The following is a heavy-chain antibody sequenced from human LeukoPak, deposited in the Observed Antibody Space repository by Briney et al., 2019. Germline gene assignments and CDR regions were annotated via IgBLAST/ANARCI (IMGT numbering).Heavy chain of an antibody. V-gene: IGHV3-23*01. Sequence: GGSLRLSCAASGFTFSNYAMNWVRQAPGKGLEWVSVISGSGGSTYYADSVKGRFTISRDNSKNTLYLQMNSLRAEDTAVYYCAKESGSGIQYYFDYWGQGTLVTVSS. D-gene: IGHD3-10*01. CDR3: AKESGSGIQYYFDY. CDR2: ISGSGGST. J-gene: IGHJ4*02. CDR1: GFTFSNYA.